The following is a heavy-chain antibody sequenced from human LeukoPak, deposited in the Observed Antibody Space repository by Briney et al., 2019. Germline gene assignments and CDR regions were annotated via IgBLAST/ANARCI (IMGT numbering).Heavy chain of an antibody. CDR1: GYTFTSYA. Sequence: GASVKVSCKASGYTFTSYAIHWVRQAPGQRLEWMGWINAGNGNTKYSQKFQGRVTITRDTSASTAYVELSSLRSEDTAAYYCARDWWIRTTFPGYWGQGTLVTVSS. CDR2: INAGNGNT. D-gene: IGHD1-1*01. CDR3: ARDWWIRTTFPGY. V-gene: IGHV1-3*01. J-gene: IGHJ4*02.